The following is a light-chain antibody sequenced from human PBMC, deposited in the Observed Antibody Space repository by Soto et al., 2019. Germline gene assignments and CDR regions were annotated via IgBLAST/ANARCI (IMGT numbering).Light chain of an antibody. V-gene: IGKV1-33*01. CDR1: QDISNH. CDR2: GAS. J-gene: IGKJ4*01. CDR3: QQYDSLPT. Sequence: DIQLTQSPSSLSASVGDRVTITCQASQDISNHLNWYQQKPGKGPRLLIYGASNLETGVPSRFSGSGFGTDFSFTISSLQPEDFATYYCQQYDSLPTFGGGTKVELK.